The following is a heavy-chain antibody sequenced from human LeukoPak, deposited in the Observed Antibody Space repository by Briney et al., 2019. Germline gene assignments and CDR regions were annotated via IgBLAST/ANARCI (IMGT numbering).Heavy chain of an antibody. CDR3: ARPHGFGKLNYYYGMDV. V-gene: IGHV5-51*01. D-gene: IGHD3-10*01. J-gene: IGHJ6*02. CDR1: GYSFTCYW. CDR2: IYPGDSDT. Sequence: GESLKISCKGSGYSFTCYWIGWVRQMPGKGLEWMGIIYPGDSDTRYSPSFQGQVTISADKSISTAYLQWSSLKASDTAMYYCARPHGFGKLNYYYGMDVWGQGTTVTVSS.